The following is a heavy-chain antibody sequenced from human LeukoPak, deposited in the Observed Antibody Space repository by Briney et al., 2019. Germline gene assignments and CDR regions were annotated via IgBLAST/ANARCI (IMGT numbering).Heavy chain of an antibody. D-gene: IGHD4/OR15-4a*01. V-gene: IGHV3-53*01. CDR2: IYSDNT. J-gene: IGHJ4*02. CDR3: ARRAGAYSHPYDY. Sequence: GGSLRLSCAASGFTFSNAWMSWVSQAPGKGLEWVSFIYSDNTHYSDSVKGRFTISRDNSKNTLYLQMNSLRAEDTAVYYCARRAGAYSHPYDYWGQGTLVTVSS. CDR1: GFTFSNAW.